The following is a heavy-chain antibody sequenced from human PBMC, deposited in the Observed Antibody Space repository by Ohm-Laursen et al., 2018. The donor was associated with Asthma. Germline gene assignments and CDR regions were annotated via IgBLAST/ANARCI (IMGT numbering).Heavy chain of an antibody. Sequence: PSETLSLTCTVSGGSISSYYWSWIRQPPGKGLEWIGYIYYSGSTNYNPSLKSRVTISVDTSKNQFSLKLSSVTAADTAVYYCARDRRMVQGVIRYNWFDPWGQGTLVTVSS. CDR3: ARDRRMVQGVIRYNWFDP. V-gene: IGHV4-59*01. J-gene: IGHJ5*02. CDR2: IYYSGST. CDR1: GGSISSYY. D-gene: IGHD3-10*01.